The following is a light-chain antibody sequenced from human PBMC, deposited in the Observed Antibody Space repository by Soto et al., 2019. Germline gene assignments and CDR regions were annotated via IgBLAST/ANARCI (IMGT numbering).Light chain of an antibody. J-gene: IGLJ1*01. CDR2: EVS. V-gene: IGLV2-14*01. Sequence: QSVLTQPASVSGSPGQSITISCTGTSSDVGAYKYVSWYQQHPGKAPKLLIYEVSYRPSGVSNRFSGSKSGNTASLTISGLQADDEADYYCSSYASSNTYVFGTGTKV. CDR3: SSYASSNTYV. CDR1: SSDVGAYKY.